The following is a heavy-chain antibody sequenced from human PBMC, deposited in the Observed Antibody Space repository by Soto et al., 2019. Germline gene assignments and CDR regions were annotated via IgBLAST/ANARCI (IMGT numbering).Heavy chain of an antibody. CDR3: ARLEDYLGPFDY. CDR2: IYYSGST. D-gene: IGHD7-27*01. CDR1: GGSISSGGYY. V-gene: IGHV4-31*03. J-gene: IGHJ4*02. Sequence: PSETLSLTCTVSGGSISSGGYYWSWIRQHPGKGLEWIGYIYYSGSTYYNPSLKSRVTISVDTSKNQFSLKLSSVTAADTAVYYCARLEDYLGPFDYWGQGTLVTVSS.